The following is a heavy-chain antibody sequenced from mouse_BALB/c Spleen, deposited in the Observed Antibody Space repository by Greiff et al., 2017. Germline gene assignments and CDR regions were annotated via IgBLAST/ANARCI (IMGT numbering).Heavy chain of an antibody. Sequence: VQLQQSGPELVKPGASVRISCKASGYTFTSYYIHWVKQRPGQGLEWIGWIYPGNVNTKYNEKFKGKATLTADKSSSTAYMQLSSLTSEDSAVYFCARPFTTAYWYFDVWGAGTTVTVSS. J-gene: IGHJ1*01. D-gene: IGHD1-2*01. CDR3: ARPFTTAYWYFDV. CDR1: GYTFTSYY. CDR2: IYPGNVNT. V-gene: IGHV1S56*01.